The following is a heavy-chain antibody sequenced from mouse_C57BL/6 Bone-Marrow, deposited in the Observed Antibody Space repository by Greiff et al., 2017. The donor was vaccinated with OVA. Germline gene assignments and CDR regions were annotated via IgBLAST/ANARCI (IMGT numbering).Heavy chain of an antibody. CDR3: ARDSGYDYDGGYYAMDY. D-gene: IGHD2-4*01. Sequence: EVQRVESEGGLVQPGSSMKLSCTASGFTFSDYYMAWVRQVPEKGLEWVANINYDGSSTYYLDSLKSRFIISRDNAKNILYLQMSSLKSEDTATYYCARDSGYDYDGGYYAMDYWGQGTSVTVSS. CDR1: GFTFSDYY. CDR2: INYDGSST. V-gene: IGHV5-16*01. J-gene: IGHJ4*01.